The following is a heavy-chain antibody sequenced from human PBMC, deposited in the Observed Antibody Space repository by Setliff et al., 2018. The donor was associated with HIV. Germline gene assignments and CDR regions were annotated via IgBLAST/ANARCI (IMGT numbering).Heavy chain of an antibody. CDR3: ARGLSFYDPGGFDY. CDR1: GGSINTYY. CDR2: IYTSGST. J-gene: IGHJ4*02. Sequence: SETLSLTCTVSGGSINTYYWSWIRQPPGKGLEWIGYIYTSGSTNYNPSLKSRVTISVDTSKNQFSLKLSSVTAADTAVYYCARGLSFYDPGGFDYWGQGTLVTVSS. V-gene: IGHV4-4*09. D-gene: IGHD3-22*01.